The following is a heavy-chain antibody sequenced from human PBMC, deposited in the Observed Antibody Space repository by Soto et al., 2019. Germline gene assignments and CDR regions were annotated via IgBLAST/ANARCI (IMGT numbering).Heavy chain of an antibody. V-gene: IGHV3-23*01. CDR1: GFTFNNFA. J-gene: IGHJ4*02. CDR2: ISGGGDAT. D-gene: IGHD6-6*01. Sequence: GGSLIRSCAATGFTFNNFAVNWVRKGPGKWLEGVLGISGGGDATRYADSVKGRFSISRDNAESMVYLDMYSLIPDDTAIYYSAKNIHSSSGFDYWGQGTPVTVSA. CDR3: AKNIHSSSGFDY.